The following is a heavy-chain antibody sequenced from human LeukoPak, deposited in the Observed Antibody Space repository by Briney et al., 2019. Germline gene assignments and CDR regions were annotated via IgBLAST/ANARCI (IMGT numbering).Heavy chain of an antibody. CDR1: GGSISSGSYY. CDR3: ARGRYYYYMDV. CDR2: IYYSGST. Sequence: PSETLSLTCTVSGGSISSGSYYWSWIRQPPGKGLEWIGYIYYSGSTNYNPSLKSRVTISVDTSKNQFSLKLSSVTAADTAVYYCARGRYYYYMDVWGKGTTVTVSS. J-gene: IGHJ6*03. V-gene: IGHV4-61*01.